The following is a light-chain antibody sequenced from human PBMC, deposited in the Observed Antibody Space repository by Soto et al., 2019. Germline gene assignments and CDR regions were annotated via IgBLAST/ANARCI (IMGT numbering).Light chain of an antibody. CDR1: QGIAKS. V-gene: IGKV1-27*01. CDR2: SAS. Sequence: DIQITQSPSSLSASVGERVTITCRASQGIAKSLAWYQQKPGKAPKLLIYSASTLQSGVPSRFSGSGSGTDFTLTISSLQPEDVATYYCQKYNSAPWTFGQGTKVDI. J-gene: IGKJ1*01. CDR3: QKYNSAPWT.